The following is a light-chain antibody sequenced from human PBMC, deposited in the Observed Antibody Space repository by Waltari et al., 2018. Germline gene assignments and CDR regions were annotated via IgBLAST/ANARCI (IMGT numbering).Light chain of an antibody. CDR2: GAA. CDR3: QHYVRLPAT. J-gene: IGKJ1*01. Sequence: SCRASQSVGRSLAWYQQKPGQAPKLLIYGAATRATGIPDRFTGSGSGTDFSLTISSLEPEDFAIYFCQHYVRLPATFGQGTKVEIK. CDR1: QSVGRS. V-gene: IGKV3-20*01.